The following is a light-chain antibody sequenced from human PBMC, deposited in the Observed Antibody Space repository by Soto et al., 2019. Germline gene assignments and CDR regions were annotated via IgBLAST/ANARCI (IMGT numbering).Light chain of an antibody. J-gene: IGKJ3*01. CDR2: GAS. V-gene: IGKV3-20*01. CDR3: QQYGSSPFT. Sequence: EIVLTQSPGTLSLSPGERATLSCRASQSVSSSYLAWYQQKPGQAPRLVIYGASSRATGIPDRFSGSGSGTDFTLTSSRLEPEDFAVYYCQQYGSSPFTFGPGTKVDIK. CDR1: QSVSSSY.